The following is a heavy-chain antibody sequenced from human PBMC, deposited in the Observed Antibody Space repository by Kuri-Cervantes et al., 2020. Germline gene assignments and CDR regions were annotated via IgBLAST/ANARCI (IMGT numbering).Heavy chain of an antibody. CDR3: ARDHTATPPRSREYYYYGMDV. CDR2: ISGSGGST. V-gene: IGHV3-23*01. J-gene: IGHJ6*02. D-gene: IGHD5-18*01. CDR1: GFTFSSYA. Sequence: GGSLRLSCAASGFTFSSYAMSWVRQAPGKGLEWVSAISGSGGSTYYADSVKGRFTIPRDNSKNTLYLQMNSLRAEDTAVYYCARDHTATPPRSREYYYYGMDVWGQGTTVTVSS.